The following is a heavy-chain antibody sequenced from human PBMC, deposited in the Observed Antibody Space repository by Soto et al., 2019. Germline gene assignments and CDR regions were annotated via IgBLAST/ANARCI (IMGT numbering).Heavy chain of an antibody. Sequence: LSLTCAVSGGSISSGGYSWSWIRQPPGKGLEWIGYIYHSGSTYYNPSLKSRVTISVDRSKNQFSLKLSSVTAADTAVYYCARGSPPWAYYGSGSYFDYWGQGTLVTVSS. CDR2: IYHSGST. D-gene: IGHD3-10*01. J-gene: IGHJ4*02. CDR3: ARGSPPWAYYGSGSYFDY. CDR1: GGSISSGGYS. V-gene: IGHV4-30-2*01.